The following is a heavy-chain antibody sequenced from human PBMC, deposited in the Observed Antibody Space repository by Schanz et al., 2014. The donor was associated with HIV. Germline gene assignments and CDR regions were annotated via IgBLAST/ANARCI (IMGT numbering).Heavy chain of an antibody. CDR2: TNPVFGKA. CDR1: GGTVSSSA. J-gene: IGHJ4*02. D-gene: IGHD1-1*01. V-gene: IGHV1-69*01. CDR3: ASSRPMGLEIDF. Sequence: QVQLVQSGAEGKKPGSSVKVSCKASGGTVSSSAITWMRQAPGQGPEWMGGTNPVFGKAIYAQKFQGRVTITADESTSTAYMELSSLKSEDTAMYYCASSRPMGLEIDFWGQGTLVTVSS.